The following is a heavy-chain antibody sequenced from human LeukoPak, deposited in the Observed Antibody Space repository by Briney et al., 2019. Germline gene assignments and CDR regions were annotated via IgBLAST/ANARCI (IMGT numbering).Heavy chain of an antibody. Sequence: GGSLRLSCAASGFTFSSYEMNWVRQAPGKGLEWVSSISSSSSYIYYADSVKGRFTISRDNAKNSLYLQMNSLRAEDTAVYYCARETALSCGYWGQGTLVTVSS. D-gene: IGHD2-21*02. J-gene: IGHJ4*02. CDR1: GFTFSSYE. CDR3: ARETALSCGY. CDR2: ISSSSSYI. V-gene: IGHV3-21*01.